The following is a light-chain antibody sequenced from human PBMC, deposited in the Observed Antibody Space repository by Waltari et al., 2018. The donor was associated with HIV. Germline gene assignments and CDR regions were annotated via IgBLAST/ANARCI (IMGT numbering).Light chain of an antibody. CDR1: SSNIRRNS. J-gene: IGLJ3*02. CDR3: AAWDDSLGGRGL. CDR2: RNN. Sequence: QSVLTPPPSATGTPGPRVTISCSGSSSNIRRNSLPWYQQLPGTTPKLLIYRNNQRPSGVPDRFSASKSGTSASLAIRGLRSEDEGDYYCAAWDDSLGGRGLFGGGTRLTVL. V-gene: IGLV1-47*01.